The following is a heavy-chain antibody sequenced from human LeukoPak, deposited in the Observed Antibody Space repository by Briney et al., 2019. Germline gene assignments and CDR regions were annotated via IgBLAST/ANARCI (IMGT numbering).Heavy chain of an antibody. CDR1: GFSFNSYA. V-gene: IGHV3-64*01. J-gene: IGHJ4*02. Sequence: GGSLRLSCAASGFSFNSYAMHWVRQAPGKGLEYVSAISSNGGSTYYANSVKGRFTISRDNSKNTLYLQVGSLRAEDMAVYYCARVYYYGSGSYQYYFDYWGQGTLVTVSS. D-gene: IGHD3-10*01. CDR3: ARVYYYGSGSYQYYFDY. CDR2: ISSNGGST.